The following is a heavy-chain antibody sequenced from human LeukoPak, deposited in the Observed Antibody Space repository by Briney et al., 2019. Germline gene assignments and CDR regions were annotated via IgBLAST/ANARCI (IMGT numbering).Heavy chain of an antibody. CDR1: GFTFSTYG. CDR3: AKDPTYGDYYYYYYMDV. CDR2: IRYDGSNK. D-gene: IGHD4-17*01. V-gene: IGHV3-30*02. Sequence: GGSLRLSCAASGFTFSTYGMHWVRQAPGKGLEWVAFIRYDGSNKYYADSVKGRFTISGDNSKNTLYLQMNSLRADDTAVYYCAKDPTYGDYYYYYYMDVWGKGTTVTISS. J-gene: IGHJ6*03.